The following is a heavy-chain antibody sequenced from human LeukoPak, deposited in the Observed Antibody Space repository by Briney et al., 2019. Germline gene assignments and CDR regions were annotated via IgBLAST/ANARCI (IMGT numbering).Heavy chain of an antibody. CDR1: GFTFSNYW. CDR3: ARDGSSWSNWLDP. D-gene: IGHD6-13*01. V-gene: IGHV3-74*01. Sequence: GGSLRLSCAASGFTFSNYWMHWVRQAPGKGLLWVSRIDGDGSSTTYADSVKGRFTISRDNAKNTLYLQMNSLRAEDTGVYYCARDGSSWSNWLDPWGQGTLVTVSS. J-gene: IGHJ5*02. CDR2: IDGDGSST.